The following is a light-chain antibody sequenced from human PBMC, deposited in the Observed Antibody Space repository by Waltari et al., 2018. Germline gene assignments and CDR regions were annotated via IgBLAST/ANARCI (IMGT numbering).Light chain of an antibody. CDR2: MHN. V-gene: IGLV1-47*01. CDR3: AAWKDSLSGRV. Sequence: QTVLTQPPSASGTPGQRATIYCSGSSSNIGSNSVSWYQQLPGTAPTLLSYMHNQRPSGVPDRFSGSKSGTSASLAISGLRSEDEAYYYCAAWKDSLSGRVFGGGTKLTVL. J-gene: IGLJ3*02. CDR1: SSNIGSNS.